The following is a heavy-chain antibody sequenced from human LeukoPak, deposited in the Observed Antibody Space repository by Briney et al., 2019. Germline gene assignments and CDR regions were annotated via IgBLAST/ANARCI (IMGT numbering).Heavy chain of an antibody. Sequence: GGSLRLSCAASGFTVGSNYMSWVRQAPGKGLEWVSVIHSGGSTYYADSVKGRFTISRHNSKNTLYLQMNSLRAEDTAVYYCARGVMTTDDYWGQGTLVTVSS. J-gene: IGHJ4*02. D-gene: IGHD4-11*01. V-gene: IGHV3-53*04. CDR3: ARGVMTTDDY. CDR2: IHSGGST. CDR1: GFTVGSNY.